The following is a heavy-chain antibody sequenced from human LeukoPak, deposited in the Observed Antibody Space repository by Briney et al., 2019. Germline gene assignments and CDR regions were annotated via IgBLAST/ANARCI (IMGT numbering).Heavy chain of an antibody. CDR2: IWHDGSEK. Sequence: GRSLRLSCAASGFTFSSYGMHWVRQAPGKGLEWMAVIWHDGSEKYYADSVRGRFTISRDNSKNTLYLQMNSPRAEDTAVYYCARWAAAMDVWGKGTTVTVSS. V-gene: IGHV3-33*01. CDR1: GFTFSSYG. J-gene: IGHJ6*04. CDR3: ARWAAAMDV. D-gene: IGHD2-2*01.